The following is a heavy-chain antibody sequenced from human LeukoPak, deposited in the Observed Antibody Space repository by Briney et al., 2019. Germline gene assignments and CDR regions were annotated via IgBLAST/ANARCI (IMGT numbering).Heavy chain of an antibody. CDR3: ARVNYGDYVYYFDY. V-gene: IGHV4-31*03. CDR1: GGSISSGGYY. D-gene: IGHD4-17*01. Sequence: TSQTLSLTCTVSGGSISSGGYYWSWIRQHPGKGLEWIGYIYYSGSTYYNPSLKSRVTISVDTSKNQFSLKLSSVTAADTAMYYCARVNYGDYVYYFDYWGQGTLVTVSS. J-gene: IGHJ4*02. CDR2: IYYSGST.